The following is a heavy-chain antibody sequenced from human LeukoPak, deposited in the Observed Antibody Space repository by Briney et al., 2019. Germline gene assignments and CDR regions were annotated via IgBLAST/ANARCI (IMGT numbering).Heavy chain of an antibody. CDR1: GYSFTSYW. V-gene: IGHV5-51*01. CDR2: IYPGDSDT. D-gene: IGHD5-24*01. Sequence: GESLQISCKGSGYSFTSYWIGWVSQMPGKGLEWMGIIYPGDSDTRYSPSFQGQVTISADKSLSTAYLQWSSLKASDTAMYYCARGDGYNYVHFDYWGQGTLVTVSS. CDR3: ARGDGYNYVHFDY. J-gene: IGHJ4*02.